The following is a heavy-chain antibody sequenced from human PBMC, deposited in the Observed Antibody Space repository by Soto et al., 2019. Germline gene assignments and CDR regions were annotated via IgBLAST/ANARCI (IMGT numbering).Heavy chain of an antibody. Sequence: SETLSLTCTVSGGSISSYYWSWIRQPPGKGLEWIGYIYYSGSTNYNPSLKSRVTISVDTSKNQFSLKLSSVTAADTAVYYCARADDILTGYQYFQHWGQGTLVTVS. CDR2: IYYSGST. CDR3: ARADDILTGYQYFQH. V-gene: IGHV4-59*01. J-gene: IGHJ1*01. CDR1: GGSISSYY. D-gene: IGHD3-9*01.